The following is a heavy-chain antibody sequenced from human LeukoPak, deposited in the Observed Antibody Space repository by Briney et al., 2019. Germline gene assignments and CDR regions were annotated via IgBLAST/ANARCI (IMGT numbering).Heavy chain of an antibody. CDR1: GGSISGSSYY. V-gene: IGHV4-39*07. CDR3: ARVPFTLWFGELFTPPFDY. J-gene: IGHJ4*02. Sequence: SETLSLTCTVSGGSISGSSYYWGWIRQPPGKGLEWIGSIYYSGSTYYNPSLKSRVTISVDTSKNQFSLKLSSVTAADTAVYYCARVPFTLWFGELFTPPFDYWGQGTLVTVSS. D-gene: IGHD3-10*01. CDR2: IYYSGST.